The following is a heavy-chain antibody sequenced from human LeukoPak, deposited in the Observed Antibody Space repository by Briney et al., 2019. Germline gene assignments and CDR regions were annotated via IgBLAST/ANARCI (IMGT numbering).Heavy chain of an antibody. CDR2: IYYSGST. V-gene: IGHV4-39*01. Sequence: PSETLSLTCTVSGGSISSSSYYWGWIRQPPGKGLEWIGSIYYSGSTYYNPSLKSRVTISVDTSKNQFSLKLSSVTAADTAVYYCASGYYSGYAGSSFDYWGQGTLVTVSS. CDR3: ASGYYSGYAGSSFDY. D-gene: IGHD5-12*01. J-gene: IGHJ4*02. CDR1: GGSISSSSYY.